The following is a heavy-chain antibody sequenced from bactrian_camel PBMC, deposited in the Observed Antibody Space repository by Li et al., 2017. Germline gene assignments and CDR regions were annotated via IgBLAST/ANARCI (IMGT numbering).Heavy chain of an antibody. J-gene: IGHJ4*01. Sequence: HVQLVESGGGSVLAGGSLQLSCAVSDYTFSGYCVGWFRQAPGKEREGIAAIASDGSTSYADSVKGQFTISQDNAKNALYLQMNSLKPEDTAMYYCAASPRSCGNLDAERWSVWGQGTQVTVS. V-gene: IGHV3S26*01. D-gene: IGHD1*01. CDR1: DYTFSGYC. CDR3: AASPRSCGNLDAERWSV. CDR2: IASDGST.